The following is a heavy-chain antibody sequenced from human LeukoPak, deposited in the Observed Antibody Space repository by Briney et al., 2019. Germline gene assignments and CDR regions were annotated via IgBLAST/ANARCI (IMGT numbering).Heavy chain of an antibody. CDR1: GYKFTDYW. D-gene: IGHD2-8*01. CDR3: ATEWSDAFDI. J-gene: IGHJ3*02. CDR2: IYPGDSDT. V-gene: IGHV5-51*01. Sequence: GESLKISCLASGYKFTDYWIGWVRQMPGKGLEWMGIIYPGDSDTRYSPSFQGQVTISADKSISTAYLQWSSLKASDTAMYYCATEWSDAFDIWGQGTMVTVSS.